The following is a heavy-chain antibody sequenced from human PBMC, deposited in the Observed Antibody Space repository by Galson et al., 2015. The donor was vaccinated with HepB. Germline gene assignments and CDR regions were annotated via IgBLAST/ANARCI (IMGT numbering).Heavy chain of an antibody. CDR1: GFTFSNAW. CDR2: IKSKTDGGTT. J-gene: IGHJ6*02. V-gene: IGHV3-15*07. Sequence: SLRLSCAAPGFTFSNAWMNWVRQAPGKGLEWVGRIKSKTDGGTTDYAAPVKGRFTISSDDSKNTLYLQMNSLKTEDTAVYYCTTDRYYYGMDVWGQGTTVTVSS. CDR3: TTDRYYYGMDV.